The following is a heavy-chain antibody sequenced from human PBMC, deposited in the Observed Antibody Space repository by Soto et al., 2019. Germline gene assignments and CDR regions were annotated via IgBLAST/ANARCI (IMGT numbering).Heavy chain of an antibody. CDR3: AKDYSSGCYGRGLDFDY. CDR2: IRWNSGSI. D-gene: IGHD6-19*01. CDR1: GFTFDDYA. V-gene: IGHV3-9*01. Sequence: EVQVVESGGGLVQPARSLRLSSAASGFTFDDYAMHWVRQAPGKGLEWGPGIRWNSGSIGYADSVKGQLTISRVNAKNSLYMQMNSLRAEDTALYYCAKDYSSGCYGRGLDFDYWGQGTLVTVSS. J-gene: IGHJ4*02.